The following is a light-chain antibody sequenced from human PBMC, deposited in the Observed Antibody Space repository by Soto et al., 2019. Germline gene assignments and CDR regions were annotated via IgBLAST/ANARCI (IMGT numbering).Light chain of an antibody. V-gene: IGKV3-20*01. CDR1: QSVTNSY. J-gene: IGKJ5*01. Sequence: DIVLPQSPATLSFSPGEGATLSCRGIQSVTNSYLAWYQQKPGQAPRLLIYGASSRATGIPDRFSGSGSETDFTLTISRLEPEDFAVYYCQQYSSSPPITFGQRTRLEIK. CDR3: QQYSSSPPIT. CDR2: GAS.